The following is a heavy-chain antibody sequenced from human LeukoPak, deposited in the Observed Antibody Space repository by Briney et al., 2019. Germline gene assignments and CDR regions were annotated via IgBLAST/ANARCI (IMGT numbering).Heavy chain of an antibody. V-gene: IGHV3-23*01. J-gene: IGHJ4*02. CDR2: ISGSGGST. CDR1: GFTFSSYA. CDR3: ARHPDGSLSLDY. D-gene: IGHD1-26*01. Sequence: TGGSLRLSCAASGFTFSSYAMSWVRQAPGKGLEWVSAISGSGGSTNYADSVTGRFTISRNNAKKSLHLQMNSLRAEDTAVYYCARHPDGSLSLDYWGQGTLVTVSS.